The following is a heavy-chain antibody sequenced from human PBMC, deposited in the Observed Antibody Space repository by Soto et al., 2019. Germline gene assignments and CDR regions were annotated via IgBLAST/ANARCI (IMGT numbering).Heavy chain of an antibody. D-gene: IGHD6-19*01. CDR3: AREHSGWKYYYYYGMDV. J-gene: IGHJ6*02. CDR1: GGSISSYY. Sequence: KASETLSLTCTVSGGSISSYYWSWIRQPAGKGLEWIGRIYTSGSTNYNPSLKSRVTMSVDTSKNQFSLKLSSVTAADTAVYYCAREHSGWKYYYYYGMDVWGQGTTVTVSS. V-gene: IGHV4-4*07. CDR2: IYTSGST.